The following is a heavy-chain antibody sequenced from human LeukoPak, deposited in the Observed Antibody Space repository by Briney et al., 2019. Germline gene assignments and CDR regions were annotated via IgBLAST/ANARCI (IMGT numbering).Heavy chain of an antibody. Sequence: GGSLRLSCAASGFTFSSYATSWVRQAPGKGLEWVSAISGSGGSTYYADSVKGRFTISRDNSKNTLYLQMNSLRAEDTAVYYCAKILGPGRTTVTTGVDYWGQGTLVTVSS. CDR3: AKILGPGRTTVTTGVDY. D-gene: IGHD4-17*01. V-gene: IGHV3-23*01. CDR2: ISGSGGST. CDR1: GFTFSSYA. J-gene: IGHJ4*02.